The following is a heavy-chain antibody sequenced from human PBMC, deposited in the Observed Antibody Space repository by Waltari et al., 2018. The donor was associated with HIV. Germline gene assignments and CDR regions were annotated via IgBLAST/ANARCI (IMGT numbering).Heavy chain of an antibody. V-gene: IGHV3-33*01. J-gene: IGHJ4*02. CDR2: FWSDGVEI. D-gene: IGHD6-6*01. Sequence: QVQLVESGGGVVQPGTSLTLSCAVSGFTFSNFATHWVRQSPGNVLECLAFFWSDGVEISYADSVKGRFTISKDSSQKTLYLHLTSLRAEDTALYYCARGYSSSRWIPLYHWGRGTLVTVSS. CDR1: GFTFSNFA. CDR3: ARGYSSSRWIPLYH.